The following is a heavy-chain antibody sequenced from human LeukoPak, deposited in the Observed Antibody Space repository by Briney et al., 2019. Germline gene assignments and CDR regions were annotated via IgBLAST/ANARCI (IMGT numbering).Heavy chain of an antibody. Sequence: GGSLRLSCAASGFTFSNAWMSWVRQAPGKGLEWVGRIKSKTDGGTTDYAAPVKGRFTISRDDSKNTLYLQMNSLKTEDTAVYYCATVMGQQLALQLFDYWGQGTLVTVSS. CDR3: ATVMGQQLALQLFDY. J-gene: IGHJ4*02. CDR1: GFTFSNAW. D-gene: IGHD6-13*01. V-gene: IGHV3-15*01. CDR2: IKSKTDGGTT.